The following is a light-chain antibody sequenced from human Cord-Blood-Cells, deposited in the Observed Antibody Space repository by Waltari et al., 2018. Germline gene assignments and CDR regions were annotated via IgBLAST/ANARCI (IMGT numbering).Light chain of an antibody. CDR3: QQYNSYST. Sequence: DIQMTQSPSPLSASVGDRVTIPCRASQSISSWLAWYQQKPGKAPKLLIYKASSLESGGPSRFSGSGSGTEFTRTISSLQPDDFATYYCQQYNSYSTFGQGTKLEIK. J-gene: IGKJ2*01. V-gene: IGKV1-5*03. CDR1: QSISSW. CDR2: KAS.